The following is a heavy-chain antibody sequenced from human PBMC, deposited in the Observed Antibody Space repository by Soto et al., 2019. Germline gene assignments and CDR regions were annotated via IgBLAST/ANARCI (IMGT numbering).Heavy chain of an antibody. D-gene: IGHD1-1*01. V-gene: IGHV4-34*01. Sequence: QVQVQQWGAGLLKFSETLSLTCAVNGGSFSGWHWNWIRQPPGKGLEWIGEASHTGGTTYNPSLARRVTLSVDRSRNQLSLKLTSVSAADTAVYYCARSRNLDVWGPGTTVIVSS. CDR1: GGSFSGWH. CDR2: ASHTGGT. CDR3: ARSRNLDV. J-gene: IGHJ6*02.